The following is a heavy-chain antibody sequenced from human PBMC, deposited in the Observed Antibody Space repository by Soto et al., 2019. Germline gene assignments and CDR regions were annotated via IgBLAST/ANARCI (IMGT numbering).Heavy chain of an antibody. CDR1: GGSFSGYY. CDR3: ARARIDP. Sequence: PSETLSLTCAVYGGSFSGYYWSWIRQPPGKGLEWIGEINHSGSTNYNPSLKSRVTISVDTSKNQFSLKLSSVTAADTAVYYCARARIDPWGQGTLVTVSS. V-gene: IGHV4-34*01. J-gene: IGHJ5*02. CDR2: INHSGST.